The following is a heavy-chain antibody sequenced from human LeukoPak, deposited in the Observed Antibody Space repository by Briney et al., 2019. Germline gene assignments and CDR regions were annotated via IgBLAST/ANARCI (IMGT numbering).Heavy chain of an antibody. J-gene: IGHJ4*02. V-gene: IGHV4-4*07. CDR1: GVSISSYY. CDR3: AREGSMTARPFVSIDY. Sequence: SEILSLTCTVSGVSISSYYWSWIRQPAGKGLEWIGRIHTSGSTDYNPSLKNRVTMSVDTSKNQFSLKLRTVTAADTAVYYCAREGSMTARPFVSIDYWGQGTLVTVSS. D-gene: IGHD6-6*01. CDR2: IHTSGST.